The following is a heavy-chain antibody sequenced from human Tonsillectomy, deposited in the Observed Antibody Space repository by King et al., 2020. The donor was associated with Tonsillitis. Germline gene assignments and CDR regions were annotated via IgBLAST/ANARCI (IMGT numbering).Heavy chain of an antibody. CDR3: ARDGVVPSYYDIFAGSVYFDI. V-gene: IGHV1-18*04. D-gene: IGHD3-9*01. CDR1: GYTFTSYG. J-gene: IGHJ3*02. CDR2: ISAYNGNT. Sequence: QVQLVESGAEVKKPGASVKVSCMASGYTFTSYGISWVRQAPGQGLEWMGWISAYNGNTNYAQKLQGRVTMTTDTSTSTAYMELRSLRSDDTAVYYCARDGVVPSYYDIFAGSVYFDICGQGTMVTVSS.